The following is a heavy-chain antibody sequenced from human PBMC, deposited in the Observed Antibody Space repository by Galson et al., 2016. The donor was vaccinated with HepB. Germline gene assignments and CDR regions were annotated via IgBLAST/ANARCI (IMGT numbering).Heavy chain of an antibody. CDR2: IQSSGST. CDR3: ARNNSGSYLDS. D-gene: IGHD1-26*01. CDR1: GGSLIGDSYS. Sequence: SETLSLTCTVFGGSLIGDSYSWSWIRQPPGKGLEWIGYIQSSGSTNSKPPLKSRVSMSLDRSKNQFSLKLSSVTVADTAVYYCARNNSGSYLDSWGQGTLITVSS. V-gene: IGHV4-61*01. J-gene: IGHJ4*02.